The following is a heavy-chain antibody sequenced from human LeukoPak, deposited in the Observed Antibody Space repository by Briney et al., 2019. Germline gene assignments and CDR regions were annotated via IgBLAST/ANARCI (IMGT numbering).Heavy chain of an antibody. CDR2: IFYRGIT. V-gene: IGHV4-59*08. Sequence: SETLSLTCTVSGGSLSPHYWSWIRQPPGRGLEWIGYIFYRGITNYNPSLKSRVTISADTSRNQVSLKLSSVTAADTAVYYCARHTDYGGNSGFDYWGQGALVTVSS. J-gene: IGHJ4*02. CDR1: GGSLSPHY. D-gene: IGHD4-23*01. CDR3: ARHTDYGGNSGFDY.